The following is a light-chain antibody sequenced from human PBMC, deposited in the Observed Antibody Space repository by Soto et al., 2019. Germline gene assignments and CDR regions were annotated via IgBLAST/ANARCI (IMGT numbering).Light chain of an antibody. Sequence: QSALTQPASVSGSPGQSITISCTGTSSEVGSYNLVSWYQQHPGKAPKVMIYEVSKWPSGVPNRFSGSKSGNTASLTISGLQAEDEADYYCCSYAGSSTYVFGTGTKLTVL. V-gene: IGLV2-23*02. J-gene: IGLJ1*01. CDR3: CSYAGSSTYV. CDR2: EVS. CDR1: SSEVGSYNL.